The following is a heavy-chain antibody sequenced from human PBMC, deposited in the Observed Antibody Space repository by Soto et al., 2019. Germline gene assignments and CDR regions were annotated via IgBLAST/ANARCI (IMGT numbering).Heavy chain of an antibody. J-gene: IGHJ4*02. V-gene: IGHV3-23*01. Sequence: VGSLRLSCAASGFTFSSYAMSWVRQAPGKGLEWVSAISGSGGSTYYADSVKGRFTISRDNSKNTLYLQMNSLRAEDTAVYYCAKLVTKAVVTASDYWGQGTLVTVSS. CDR1: GFTFSSYA. CDR3: AKLVTKAVVTASDY. CDR2: ISGSGGST. D-gene: IGHD2-21*02.